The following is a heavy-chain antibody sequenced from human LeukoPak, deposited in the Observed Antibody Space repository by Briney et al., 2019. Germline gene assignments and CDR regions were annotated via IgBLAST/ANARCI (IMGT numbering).Heavy chain of an antibody. CDR1: GYTFTSYY. D-gene: IGHD5-18*01. J-gene: IGHJ4*02. CDR2: INPSGGST. V-gene: IGHV1-46*01. CDR3: AREGGYSYGSRDSSAAINLAY. Sequence: ASVKVSCKASGYTFTSYYVHWVRQAPGQGLEWMGIINPSGGSTSYVQKFQGRVTMTRDTSTSTVYMELNSLRYEDTAVYYCAREGGYSYGSRDSSAAINLAYWGQGTLVTVSS.